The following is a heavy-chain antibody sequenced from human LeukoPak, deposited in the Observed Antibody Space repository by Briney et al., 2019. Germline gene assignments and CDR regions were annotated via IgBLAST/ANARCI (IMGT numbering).Heavy chain of an antibody. CDR3: ARDTQLDYYDSSGYYDY. Sequence: ASVKVSCKASGGTFSSYAISWVRQAPGQGLEWMGWIIPILGIANYAQKFQGRVTITADKSTSTAYMELSSLRSEDTAVYYCARDTQLDYYDSSGYYDYWGQGTLVTVSS. CDR1: GGTFSSYA. CDR2: IIPILGIA. V-gene: IGHV1-69*10. J-gene: IGHJ4*02. D-gene: IGHD3-22*01.